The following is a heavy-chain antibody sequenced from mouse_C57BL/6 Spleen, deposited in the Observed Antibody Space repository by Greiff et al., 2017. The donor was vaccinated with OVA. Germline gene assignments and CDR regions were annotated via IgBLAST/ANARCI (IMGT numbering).Heavy chain of an antibody. J-gene: IGHJ4*01. CDR3: ARGENWAMDY. V-gene: IGHV1-69*01. CDR1: GYTFTSYW. CDR2: IDPSDSYT. Sequence: QVQLQQPGAELVMPGASVKLSCKASGYTFTSYWMHWVKQRPGQGLEWIGEIDPSDSYTNYNQKFKGKSTLTVDKSSSTAYMQLSSLTSEDSAVYYCARGENWAMDYWGQGTSVTVSS. D-gene: IGHD4-1*01.